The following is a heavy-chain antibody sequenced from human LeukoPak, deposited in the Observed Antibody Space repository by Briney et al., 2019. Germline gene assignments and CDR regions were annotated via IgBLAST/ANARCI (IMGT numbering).Heavy chain of an antibody. J-gene: IGHJ4*02. V-gene: IGHV4-39*01. CDR1: GGSVSNTDFY. D-gene: IGHD3-9*01. CDR2: IYYRGST. Sequence: SETLSLTCTVSGGSVSNTDFYWGWIRQPPGKGLQWIGNIYYRGSTYYNRSLNSRVTMSVDTSKNQFSLKMTSVTAADTAVYYCARLTKGRYFDYIFDYWGQGTLFTVSS. CDR3: ARLTKGRYFDYIFDY.